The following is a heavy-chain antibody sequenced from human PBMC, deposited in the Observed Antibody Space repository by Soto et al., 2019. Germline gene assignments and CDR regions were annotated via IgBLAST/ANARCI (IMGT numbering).Heavy chain of an antibody. J-gene: IGHJ4*02. D-gene: IGHD3-10*01. CDR1: GGSFSGYY. Sequence: KTSETLSLTCAVYGGSFSGYYWSWIRQPPGKGLEWIGEINHSGSTNYNPSLKSRVTISVDTSKNQFSLKLSSVTAADTAVYYCARAPTVLLWFGEGDYFDYWGQGTLVTVSS. V-gene: IGHV4-34*01. CDR2: INHSGST. CDR3: ARAPTVLLWFGEGDYFDY.